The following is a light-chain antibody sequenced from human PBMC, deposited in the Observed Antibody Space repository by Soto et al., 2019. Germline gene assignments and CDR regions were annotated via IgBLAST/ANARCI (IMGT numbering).Light chain of an antibody. Sequence: QSALAQPPSASGTPGQRVTISCSGSSSNIGSNTVNWYQQLPGTAPKLLIFTNNQRPSGVPDRFSGSKSGTSGSLAISGLQSEDGADYYCAAWDDSLNGYVFGTGTKVTVL. CDR1: SSNIGSNT. CDR3: AAWDDSLNGYV. CDR2: TNN. V-gene: IGLV1-44*01. J-gene: IGLJ1*01.